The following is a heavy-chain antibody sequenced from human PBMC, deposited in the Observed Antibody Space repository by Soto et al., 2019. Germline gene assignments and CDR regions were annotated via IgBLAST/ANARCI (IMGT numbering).Heavy chain of an antibody. V-gene: IGHV3-11*01. CDR2: ISDSATTV. D-gene: IGHD1-26*01. CDR1: GFTFSDYY. J-gene: IGHJ5*02. Sequence: GGSLRLCCAASGFTFSDYYMSWIRQAPGKGLEWISHISDSATTVYYADSVKGRFTISRDNARKSLFLHMNSLRAEDTAVYYCARDNAFIYSGLFNPWGQGPLATASS. CDR3: ARDNAFIYSGLFNP.